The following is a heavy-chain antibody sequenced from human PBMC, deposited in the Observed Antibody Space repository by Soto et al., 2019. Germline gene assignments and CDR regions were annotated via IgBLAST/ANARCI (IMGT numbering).Heavy chain of an antibody. Sequence: ASVKVSCKASGYTFTSYGISWMRQAPGQGLEWMGWISANNGYTNYAQKFQGRVTMTTDTSTSTAYMELRSLRSDDTAVYYCARDDSSGPGRFDPRGQGTLVTVSS. J-gene: IGHJ5*02. V-gene: IGHV1-18*01. CDR1: GYTFTSYG. D-gene: IGHD3-22*01. CDR2: ISANNGYT. CDR3: ARDDSSGPGRFDP.